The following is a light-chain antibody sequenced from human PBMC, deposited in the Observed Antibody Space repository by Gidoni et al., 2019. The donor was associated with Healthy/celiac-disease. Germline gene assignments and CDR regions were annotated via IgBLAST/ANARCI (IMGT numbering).Light chain of an antibody. CDR3: QQSYSTPRT. Sequence: IQMPQSPSSLSASVGDRVTITCRASQSISSYLNWYQQKPGKAPKLLIYAASSLQSGVPSRFSGSGSGTDFTLTISSLQPEDFATYYCQQSYSTPRTFXXXTKLEIK. V-gene: IGKV1-39*01. CDR1: QSISSY. CDR2: AAS. J-gene: IGKJ2*01.